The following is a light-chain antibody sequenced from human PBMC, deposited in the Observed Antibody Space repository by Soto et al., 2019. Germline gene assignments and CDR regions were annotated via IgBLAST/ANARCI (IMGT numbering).Light chain of an antibody. Sequence: DIQMTQSPSSLSASVGDRVSITCRASQSISRYLNWYQQKPGRAPKLLMYAASSLHSGVPSRFSGSGSGTDFTLTISSLQPEDFATYSCQQTYRTPLTFGGGTKVDIK. CDR2: AAS. CDR1: QSISRY. J-gene: IGKJ4*01. CDR3: QQTYRTPLT. V-gene: IGKV1-39*01.